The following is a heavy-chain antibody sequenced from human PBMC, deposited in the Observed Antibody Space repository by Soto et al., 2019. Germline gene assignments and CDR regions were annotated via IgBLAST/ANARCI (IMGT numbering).Heavy chain of an antibody. V-gene: IGHV4-61*01. CDR1: GGSISSDSHF. D-gene: IGHD3-16*01. Sequence: PSETLSLTCTVSGGSISSDSHFWSWIRQPPGKRLEWIGYIYYSGSTNYNPSLNSRVTISIDTSKNQFSLTLNSVTAADSAIYYCARGILGRYHFDYWGHGTLVTVSS. CDR2: IYYSGST. J-gene: IGHJ4*01. CDR3: ARGILGRYHFDY.